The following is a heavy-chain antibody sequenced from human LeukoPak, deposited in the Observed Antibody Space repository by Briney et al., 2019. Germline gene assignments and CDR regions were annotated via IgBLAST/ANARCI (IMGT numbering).Heavy chain of an antibody. Sequence: GSRRLSCSTSGVTFSGYSMNWGRRAPGKGLEWLSYISASGGTTYYADSVNGRFTISRDNAKNSLFLEMNSLRVDDTAMYFCARSSLERHYSFDFWGRGTLVTVSS. CDR1: GVTFSGYS. CDR2: ISASGGTT. D-gene: IGHD1-1*01. CDR3: ARSSLERHYSFDF. J-gene: IGHJ4*02. V-gene: IGHV3-48*01.